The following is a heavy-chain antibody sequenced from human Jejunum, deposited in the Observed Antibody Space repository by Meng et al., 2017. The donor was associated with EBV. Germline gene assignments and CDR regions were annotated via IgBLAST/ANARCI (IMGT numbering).Heavy chain of an antibody. D-gene: IGHD5-24*01. Sequence: GGLVKPAGSLSFPCVACGLTLRDYYMAWVRQAPGKGLEWVSYISSRSSTIYYADSVKGRFTISRDNAHNSLYLQMNSLRAEDTAVYYCAREMSTITCFDYWGQGTLVTVSS. CDR2: ISSRSSTI. V-gene: IGHV3-11*01. CDR3: AREMSTITCFDY. CDR1: GLTLRDYY. J-gene: IGHJ4*02.